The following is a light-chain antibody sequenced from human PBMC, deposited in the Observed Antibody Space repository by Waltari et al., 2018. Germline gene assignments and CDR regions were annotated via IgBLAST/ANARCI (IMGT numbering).Light chain of an antibody. V-gene: IGLV2-14*03. CDR2: DVT. J-gene: IGLJ2*01. CDR1: ANDIGYSHY. Sequence: QSALTQPASVSGSPGQSITISCPGTANDIGYSHYVSAYQQHPGNAPKLLIYDVTTRPLGLSNRFSGSKSGNTASLTISGLEAEDEGDYYCSSYTSSTSLVIFGGGTKLTVL. CDR3: SSYTSSTSLVI.